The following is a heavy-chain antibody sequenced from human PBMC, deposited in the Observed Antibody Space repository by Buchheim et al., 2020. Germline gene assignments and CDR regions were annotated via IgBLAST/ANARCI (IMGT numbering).Heavy chain of an antibody. CDR3: ARANGGVGTTTFAYFYYYGMDV. Sequence: QVQLVESGGGVVQPGRSLRLSCAASGFTFSNYAIHWVRQAPGKGLEWVAVISYDGSNKYYADSVKGRFTVSRDSSKNTLWLQMSSLRDGDTATYYCARANGGVGTTTFAYFYYYGMDVWGQGTT. CDR2: ISYDGSNK. CDR1: GFTFSNYA. D-gene: IGHD1-26*01. J-gene: IGHJ6*02. V-gene: IGHV3-30-3*01.